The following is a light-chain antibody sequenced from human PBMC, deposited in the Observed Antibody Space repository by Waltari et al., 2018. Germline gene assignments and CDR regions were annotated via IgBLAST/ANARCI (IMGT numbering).Light chain of an antibody. CDR3: QHYGTSPLT. CDR2: GTS. J-gene: IGKJ1*01. CDR1: KRVSSSY. Sequence: ESVLTQSPGTLARSPGERATLSCRASKRVSSSYLGCYQQKPGQAPRLLIYGTSSRATGLPDRFRASWSGTDFSLTISRLAPDDAAVYYCQHYGTSPLTFGQGTKVEVK. V-gene: IGKV3-20*01.